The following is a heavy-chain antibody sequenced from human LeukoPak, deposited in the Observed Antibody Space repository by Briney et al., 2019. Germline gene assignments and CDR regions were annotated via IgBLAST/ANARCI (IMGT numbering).Heavy chain of an antibody. Sequence: GGSLRLSCAASGLTVSKNYMSWVRQAPGKGLESVSVIYSGGSTYYADSVKGRFSISRDNSKNTLYLQMNSLRAEDTAAYYCARSGLNRFDYWGQGTLVTASS. D-gene: IGHD2-15*01. V-gene: IGHV3-53*01. CDR1: GLTVSKNY. J-gene: IGHJ4*02. CDR3: ARSGLNRFDY. CDR2: IYSGGST.